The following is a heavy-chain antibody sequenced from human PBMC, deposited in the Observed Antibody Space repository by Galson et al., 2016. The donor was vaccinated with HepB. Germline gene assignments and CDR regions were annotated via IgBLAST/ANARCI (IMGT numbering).Heavy chain of an antibody. CDR3: TTSSTRGYTYGPSAY. CDR2: IKSYTDGGTT. Sequence: SLRLSCAASGFTFSRAWMNWVRQAPGKGLKWVGRIKSYTDGGTTEYAAPMKGRFTFSRDESNNRLYLQTNSLKTEDTAVYYCTTSSTRGYTYGPSAYWGRGTLVAVSS. CDR1: GFTFSRAW. V-gene: IGHV3-15*01. J-gene: IGHJ4*02. D-gene: IGHD5-18*01.